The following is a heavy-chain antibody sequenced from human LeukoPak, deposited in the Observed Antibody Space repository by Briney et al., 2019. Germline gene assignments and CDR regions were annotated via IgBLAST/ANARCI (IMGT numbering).Heavy chain of an antibody. Sequence: SVKVSCKSSGSTFTSYAISWVRQAPGQGLEWMGGIIPIFGTANYAQKFQGRVTITADESTSTAYMELSSLRSEDTAVYYCARDECTSTSWLGVYYYYGMDVWGQGTTVTVSS. V-gene: IGHV1-69*01. CDR1: GSTFTSYA. D-gene: IGHD2-2*01. J-gene: IGHJ6*02. CDR3: ARDECTSTSWLGVYYYYGMDV. CDR2: IIPIFGTA.